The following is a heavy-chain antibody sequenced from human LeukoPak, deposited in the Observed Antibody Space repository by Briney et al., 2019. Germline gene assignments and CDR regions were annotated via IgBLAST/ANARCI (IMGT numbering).Heavy chain of an antibody. D-gene: IGHD3-16*01. CDR2: IESKTDGGTT. CDR1: GFTFSNAW. CDR3: TTDGLGAFCWDI. V-gene: IGHV3-15*04. Sequence: GGSLRLSCAASGFTFSNAWMSWVRQAPGKGLEWVGRIESKTDGGTTDYAAPVKGRFTISRDDSKNTLYLQMNSLKTEDTAVYYCTTDGLGAFCWDIWGQGTMVTVSS. J-gene: IGHJ3*02.